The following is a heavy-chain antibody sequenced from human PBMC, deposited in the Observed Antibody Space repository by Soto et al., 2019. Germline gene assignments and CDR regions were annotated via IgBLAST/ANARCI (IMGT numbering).Heavy chain of an antibody. CDR2: ISGSGGST. CDR3: AKDPPVSSSWTFDY. Sequence: VQLVESGGGVVQPGRSLRLSCAASGFTFSSYAMHWVRQAPGKGLEWVSAISGSGGSTYYADSVKGRFTISRDNSKNTLYLQMNGLRAEDTAVYYCAKDPPVSSSWTFDYWGQGTLVTVSS. D-gene: IGHD6-13*01. CDR1: GFTFSSYA. J-gene: IGHJ4*02. V-gene: IGHV3-23*04.